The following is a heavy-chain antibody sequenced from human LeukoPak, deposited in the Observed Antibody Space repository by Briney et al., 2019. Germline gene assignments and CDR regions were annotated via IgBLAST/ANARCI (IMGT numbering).Heavy chain of an antibody. J-gene: IGHJ4*02. CDR2: ISSSGSTI. V-gene: IGHV3-11*04. Sequence: GGSLRLSCAASGFTFSDYYMSWIRQAPGKGLEWVSYISSSGSTIYYADSVKGRFTISRNNSKNTLYLQMNSLRAEDTAIYYCAKDVYYSWDSWGQGTLVTVSS. D-gene: IGHD3-10*01. CDR1: GFTFSDYY. CDR3: AKDVYYSWDS.